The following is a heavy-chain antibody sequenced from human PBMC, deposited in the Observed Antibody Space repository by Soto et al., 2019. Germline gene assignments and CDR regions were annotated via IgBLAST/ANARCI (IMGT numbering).Heavy chain of an antibody. D-gene: IGHD2-15*01. V-gene: IGHV3-30-3*01. CDR3: ARTIDTITYYFDY. CDR1: DFIFSSYA. J-gene: IGHJ4*02. CDR2: ISFDGNII. Sequence: GWSLRLSCAASDFIFSSYAMHWIRQAPGKGLEWLAVISFDGNIIQYADSVKGRFIISRDNSKNTLYLQMNSLRGDDTAVYYCARTIDTITYYFDYWGQGTLVTVS.